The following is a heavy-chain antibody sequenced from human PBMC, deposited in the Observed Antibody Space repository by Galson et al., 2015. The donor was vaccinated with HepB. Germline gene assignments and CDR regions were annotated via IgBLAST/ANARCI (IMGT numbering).Heavy chain of an antibody. CDR2: INHSGST. J-gene: IGHJ3*02. V-gene: IGHV4-34*01. Sequence: ETLSLTCAVYGGSFSGYYWSWIRQPPGKGLEWIGEINHSGSTNYNPSLKSRVTISVDTSKNQFSLKLSSVTAADTAVYYCARGGPYGSGSYFLGFSIWGQGTMVTVSS. CDR1: GGSFSGYY. CDR3: ARGGPYGSGSYFLGFSI. D-gene: IGHD3-10*01.